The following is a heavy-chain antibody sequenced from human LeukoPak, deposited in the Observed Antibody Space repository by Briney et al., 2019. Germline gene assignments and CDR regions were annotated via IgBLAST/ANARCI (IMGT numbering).Heavy chain of an antibody. CDR1: GGSLRSYY. CDR2: IYYSGST. Sequence: SETLSLTWTVSGGSLRSYYWSWVRQPPGKALGWIGYIYYSGSTNYDPSLKSRVTISVDTSKNQFSLKLSSVTAADTAVYYCARRHLSGYYFDYWGQGTLVTVSS. V-gene: IGHV4-59*08. J-gene: IGHJ4*02. CDR3: ARRHLSGYYFDY. D-gene: IGHD3-10*01.